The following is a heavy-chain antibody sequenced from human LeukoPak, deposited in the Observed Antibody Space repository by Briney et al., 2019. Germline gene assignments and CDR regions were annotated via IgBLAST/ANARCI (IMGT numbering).Heavy chain of an antibody. Sequence: SVKVSCKASGGTFSSYAISWVRQAPGQGLEWMGGIIPIFGTANYAQKFQGRVTITTDESTSTAYMELSSLRSEDTAVYYCARDLPQEVPRPGWDAFDIWGQGTMVTVSS. CDR3: ARDLPQEVPRPGWDAFDI. CDR2: IIPIFGTA. D-gene: IGHD6-19*01. CDR1: GGTFSSYA. V-gene: IGHV1-69*05. J-gene: IGHJ3*02.